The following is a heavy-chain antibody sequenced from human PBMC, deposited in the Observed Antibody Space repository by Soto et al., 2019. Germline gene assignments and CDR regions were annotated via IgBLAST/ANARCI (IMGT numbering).Heavy chain of an antibody. CDR1: GGTFSSYA. CDR2: IIPIFGTA. V-gene: IGHV1-69*06. D-gene: IGHD4-17*01. J-gene: IGHJ6*02. CDR3: ATTYGGNSTPDYYYGMDV. Sequence: SVKFSCKASGGTFSSYAISWVRQAPGQGLEWMGGIIPIFGTANYAQKFQGRVTITADKSTSTAYMELSSLRSEDTAVYYCATTYGGNSTPDYYYGMDVWGQGTTVTVSS.